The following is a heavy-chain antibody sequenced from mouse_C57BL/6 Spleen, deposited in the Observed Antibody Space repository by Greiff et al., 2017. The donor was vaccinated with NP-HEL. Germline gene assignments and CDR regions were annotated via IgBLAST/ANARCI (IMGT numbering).Heavy chain of an antibody. Sequence: VQLQQPGAELVMPGASVKLSCKASGYTFTSYWMHWVKQRPGQGLEWIGEIDPSDSYTNYNQKFKGKSTLTVDKSSSTAYMQLSSLTSEDSAVYYCARGDAYGNPFAYWGQGTLVTVSA. CDR3: ARGDAYGNPFAY. J-gene: IGHJ3*01. CDR2: IDPSDSYT. V-gene: IGHV1-69*01. CDR1: GYTFTSYW. D-gene: IGHD2-1*01.